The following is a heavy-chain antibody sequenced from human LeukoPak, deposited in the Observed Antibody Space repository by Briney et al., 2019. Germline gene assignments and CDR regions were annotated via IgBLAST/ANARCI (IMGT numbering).Heavy chain of an antibody. Sequence: PSETLSLTCTVSGDSVSSDSYYWSWIRQPPGKGLEWIGYIYYSGTTKQNPSLKSRVTLSVDTSKNQLYLKLNSVTAADTAVYYCARDSRGYYDSSGYFDHWGQGNLVTVSS. D-gene: IGHD3-22*01. CDR2: IYYSGTT. J-gene: IGHJ4*02. CDR3: ARDSRGYYDSSGYFDH. V-gene: IGHV4-61*01. CDR1: GDSVSSDSYY.